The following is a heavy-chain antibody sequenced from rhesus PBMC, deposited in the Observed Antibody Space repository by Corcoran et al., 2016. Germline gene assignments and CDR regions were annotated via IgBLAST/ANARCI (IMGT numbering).Heavy chain of an antibody. V-gene: IGHV4-76*01. CDR2: LYGSKGSN. Sequence: QVQLQASGPGVVKPSAPLSPTCAVSGGSISSDYDWSWIRQPPGKGLEWIGYLYGSKGSNNYNPSLKNRVTISKDASKNQFSLRLSSVTAADTAMYYCARRVSGYWYCDLWGPGTPITVSS. CDR1: GGSISSDYD. CDR3: ARRVSGYWYCDL. J-gene: IGHJ2*01.